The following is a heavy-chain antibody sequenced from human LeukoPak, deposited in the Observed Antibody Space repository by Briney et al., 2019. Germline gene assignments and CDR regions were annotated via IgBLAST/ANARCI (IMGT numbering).Heavy chain of an antibody. CDR1: GGSVSSGSYY. V-gene: IGHV4-61*01. CDR2: IYYSGST. J-gene: IGHJ3*02. Sequence: SETLSLTCTVSGGSVSSGSYYWSWIRQPPGKGLEWIGYIYYSGSTNYNPSLKSRVTISVDTSKNQFSLKLSSVTAADTAVYYCAREPIPDAFDIWGQGTMVTVSS. D-gene: IGHD2-2*02. CDR3: AREPIPDAFDI.